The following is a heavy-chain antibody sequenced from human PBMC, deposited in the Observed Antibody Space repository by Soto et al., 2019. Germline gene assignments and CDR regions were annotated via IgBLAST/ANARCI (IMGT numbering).Heavy chain of an antibody. V-gene: IGHV4-59*01. CDR3: ARDFPDPGIAGAGTWWFDA. J-gene: IGHJ5*02. CDR2: IYYSGST. D-gene: IGHD6-13*01. Sequence: PSETLSLTCTVSGGSISSYYWSWIRQPPGKGREWIGYIYYSGSTNYNPSLKSRVTISVDTSKNQFSLKLSSVTAADTAVYYCARDFPDPGIAGAGTWWFDAWGQGTLVTVSS. CDR1: GGSISSYY.